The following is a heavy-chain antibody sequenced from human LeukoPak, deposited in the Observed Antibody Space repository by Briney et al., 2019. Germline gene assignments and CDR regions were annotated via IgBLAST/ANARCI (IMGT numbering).Heavy chain of an antibody. CDR3: AKGPAVHDAFDL. V-gene: IGHV3-23*01. CDR2: ISGSGGVT. Sequence: PGGSLRLSCAASGFTFSNYAMSWVRQAPGQWLEWVSVISGSGGVTSYADSARGRFTISRDIYKNTVYLQMNSLRADDTAVYYCAKGPAVHDAFDLWGQGTMVTVSS. J-gene: IGHJ3*01. CDR1: GFTFSNYA.